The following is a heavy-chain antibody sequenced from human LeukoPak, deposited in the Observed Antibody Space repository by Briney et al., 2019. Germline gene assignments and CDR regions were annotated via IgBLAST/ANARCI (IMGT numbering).Heavy chain of an antibody. CDR1: GYTLTELS. CDR2: FDLEDGET. D-gene: IGHD1-26*01. V-gene: IGHV1-24*01. Sequence: ASVKVSCKVSGYTLTELSMHWVRQAPGKGLEWMGGFDLEDGETIYAQKFQGRVTMTEDTSTDTAYMELSSLRSEDTAVYYCATDSPVLVGAKRPLDYWGQGTLVTVSS. CDR3: ATDSPVLVGAKRPLDY. J-gene: IGHJ4*02.